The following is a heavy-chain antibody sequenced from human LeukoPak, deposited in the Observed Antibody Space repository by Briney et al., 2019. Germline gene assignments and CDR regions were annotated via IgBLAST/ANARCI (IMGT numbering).Heavy chain of an antibody. J-gene: IGHJ6*02. CDR1: GFTFKDYG. CDR2: INWNGGGT. Sequence: GGSLRLSCAATGFTFKDYGMHWVRQPPGKGLEWVSSINWNGGGTDYADSVKGRFTISRDNAKNSLYLQLSSLRPEDTALYYCAKHMRATNTYSFFGLDVWGQGTTVIVSS. V-gene: IGHV3-9*01. CDR3: AKHMRATNTYSFFGLDV. D-gene: IGHD1-26*01.